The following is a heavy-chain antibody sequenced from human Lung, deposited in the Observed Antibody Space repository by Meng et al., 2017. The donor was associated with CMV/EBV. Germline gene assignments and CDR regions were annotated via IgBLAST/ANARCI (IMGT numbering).Heavy chain of an antibody. CDR2: IYPNSGGT. CDR1: GYTFTDHY. Sequence: ASXXVSCKASGYTFTDHYFHWVRQAPGQGLEWMGWIYPNSGGTHYAQKFQGRLTVTTDTSISTGYMELSSLGSDDTAVYYCARDNDWGPDYWGQGTLVTVPQ. D-gene: IGHD3-9*01. CDR3: ARDNDWGPDY. V-gene: IGHV1-2*02. J-gene: IGHJ4*02.